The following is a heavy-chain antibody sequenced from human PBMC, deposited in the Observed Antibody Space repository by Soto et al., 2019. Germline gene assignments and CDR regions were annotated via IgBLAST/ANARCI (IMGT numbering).Heavy chain of an antibody. J-gene: IGHJ6*02. CDR1: GFSFSSYG. D-gene: IGHD2-2*01. Sequence: PGGSLRLSCAASGFSFSSYGLHWVRQAPGKGLEWAAMISYDGNTKYYRDSVKGRFTISRDNSKNTMFLQMNSLRAEDTAVYYCAKANPPGLSYRYHGPPGMDVWGQGTTVTVSS. V-gene: IGHV3-30*18. CDR3: AKANPPGLSYRYHGPPGMDV. CDR2: ISYDGNTK.